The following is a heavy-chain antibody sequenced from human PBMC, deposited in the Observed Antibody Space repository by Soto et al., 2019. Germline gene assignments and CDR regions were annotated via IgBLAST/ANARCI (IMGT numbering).Heavy chain of an antibody. Sequence: QVQLVESGGGVVQPGRSLRLSCAASGFTFSSYGMHWVRQAPGKGLEWVAVISYDGSNKYYADSVKGRFTISRDNSKNTLYLQMNSLRAEDTAVYYCAKGSEGWLQLLHFDYWGQGTLVTVSS. CDR2: ISYDGSNK. D-gene: IGHD5-12*01. CDR3: AKGSEGWLQLLHFDY. J-gene: IGHJ4*02. CDR1: GFTFSSYG. V-gene: IGHV3-30*18.